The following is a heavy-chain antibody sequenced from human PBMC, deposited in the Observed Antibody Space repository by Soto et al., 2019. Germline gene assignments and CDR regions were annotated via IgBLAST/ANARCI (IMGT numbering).Heavy chain of an antibody. CDR2: IWYDGSNK. V-gene: IGHV3-33*01. D-gene: IGHD3-22*01. CDR3: AIDTYDSSGTKVRYYFDC. Sequence: GGSLRLSCAASGFTFSSYGMHWVRQAPGKGLEWVAVIWYDGSNKYYADSVKGRFTISRDNSKNTLYLQMNSLRAEDTAVYYCAIDTYDSSGTKVRYYFDCWGKGSLVTVSS. J-gene: IGHJ4*02. CDR1: GFTFSSYG.